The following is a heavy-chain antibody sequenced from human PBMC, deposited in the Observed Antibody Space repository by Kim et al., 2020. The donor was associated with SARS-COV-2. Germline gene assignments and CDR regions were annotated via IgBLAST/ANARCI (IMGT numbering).Heavy chain of an antibody. V-gene: IGHV5-51*01. CDR3: ARRDTAPNVGMDV. D-gene: IGHD5-18*01. J-gene: IGHJ6*02. Sequence: YSPSFQGQVTISADKSISTAYLQWSSLKASDTAMYYCARRDTAPNVGMDVWGQGTTVTVSS.